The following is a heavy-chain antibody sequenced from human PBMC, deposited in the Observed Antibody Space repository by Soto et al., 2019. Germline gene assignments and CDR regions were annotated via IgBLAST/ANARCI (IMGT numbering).Heavy chain of an antibody. V-gene: IGHV3-48*01. CDR3: ASDPPRKYSGYDEGWYFDL. CDR1: GFTFSSYS. CDR2: ISSSSSTI. Sequence: QLGGSLRLSCAASGFTFSSYSMNWVRQAPGKGLEWVSYISSSSSTIYYADSVKGRFTISRDNAKNSLYLQMNSLRAEDTAVYYCASDPPRKYSGYDEGWYFDLWGRGTLVTVSS. J-gene: IGHJ2*01. D-gene: IGHD5-12*01.